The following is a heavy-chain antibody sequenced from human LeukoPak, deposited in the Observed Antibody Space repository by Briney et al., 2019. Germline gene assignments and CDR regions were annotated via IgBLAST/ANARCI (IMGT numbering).Heavy chain of an antibody. CDR1: GFHFSDRY. V-gene: IGHV3-11*04. J-gene: IGHJ6*04. CDR3: AELGITMIGGV. Sequence: GGSLRLSCAAAGFHFSDRYMSWIRQAPGKGMEWVAYISPNADNIHYADSVKGRFTISRDNAKNSLYLQMNSLRAEDTAVYYCAELGITMIGGVWGKGTTVTISS. CDR2: ISPNADNI. D-gene: IGHD3-10*02.